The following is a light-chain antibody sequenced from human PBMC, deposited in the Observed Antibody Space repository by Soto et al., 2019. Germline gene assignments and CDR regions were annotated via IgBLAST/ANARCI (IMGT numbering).Light chain of an antibody. V-gene: IGLV1-40*01. CDR3: QSYDSSLRGWV. J-gene: IGLJ3*02. Sequence: QSALTQPPSVSGAPGQRVTISCTGSSSNIGAGFDVHWYQQLPGTAPKLLIYDNNNRPSGVPDRFSGSKSATSASLAITGLQAEDEADYYCQSYDSSLRGWVFGGGTKVTVL. CDR1: SSNIGAGFD. CDR2: DNN.